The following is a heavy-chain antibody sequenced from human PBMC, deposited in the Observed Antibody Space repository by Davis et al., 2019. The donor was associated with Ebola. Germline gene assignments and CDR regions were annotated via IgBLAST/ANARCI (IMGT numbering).Heavy chain of an antibody. CDR3: AKVWGPGVVVPAASPPDY. D-gene: IGHD2-2*01. CDR2: IKQDGSEK. J-gene: IGHJ4*02. CDR1: GFTFSSYW. V-gene: IGHV3-7*01. Sequence: GESLKISCAASGFTFSSYWMSWVRQAPGKGLEWVANIKQDGSEKYYVDSVKGRFTISRDNSKNTLYLQMNSLRAEDTAVYYCAKVWGPGVVVPAASPPDYWGQGTLVTVSS.